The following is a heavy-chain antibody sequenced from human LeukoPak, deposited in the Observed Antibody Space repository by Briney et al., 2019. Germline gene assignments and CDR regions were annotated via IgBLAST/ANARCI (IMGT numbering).Heavy chain of an antibody. V-gene: IGHV4-38-2*02. CDR3: ARDGYYSGSLGYFDY. D-gene: IGHD1-26*01. J-gene: IGHJ4*02. Sequence: PSETLSLTCTVSGYSISSGYYWGWIRQPPGKGLEWIGSIYHSGSTYYNPSLKSRVTISVDTSKNQFSLKLSSVTAADTAVYYCARDGYYSGSLGYFDYWGQGTLVTVSP. CDR2: IYHSGST. CDR1: GYSISSGYY.